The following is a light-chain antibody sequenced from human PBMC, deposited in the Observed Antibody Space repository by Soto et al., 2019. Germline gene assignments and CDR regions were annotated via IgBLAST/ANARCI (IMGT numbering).Light chain of an antibody. CDR2: NVS. CDR3: MQGTHWRYT. CDR1: QSLLFRDGNTY. J-gene: IGKJ2*01. Sequence: DVVMTQSPLSLPVTLGQPASISCRSSQSLLFRDGNTYLNWFHQRPGRSPRRLIYNVSNRDFGVPDRFSGSGSDTDITLKISRVEAEDVGVYYCMQGTHWRYTFGQGTKLEIK. V-gene: IGKV2-30*01.